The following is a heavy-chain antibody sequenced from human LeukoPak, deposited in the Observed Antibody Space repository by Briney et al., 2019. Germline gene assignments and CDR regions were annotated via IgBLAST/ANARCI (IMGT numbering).Heavy chain of an antibody. V-gene: IGHV4-31*03. CDR1: GGSITSGGYY. CDR2: IYYSGST. D-gene: IGHD3-22*01. CDR3: ARGGYYDSSDYYTFDY. J-gene: IGHJ4*02. Sequence: SQTLSLTCTVSGGSITSGGYYWTWIRQHPGQGLESIGYIYYSGSTYYNPSLKSRVTMSVDTSKNQFSLKLSSVTAADTAVYYCARGGYYDSSDYYTFDYWGQGALVTVSS.